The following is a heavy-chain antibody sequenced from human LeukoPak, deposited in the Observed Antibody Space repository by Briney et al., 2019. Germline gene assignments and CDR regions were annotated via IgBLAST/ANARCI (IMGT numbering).Heavy chain of an antibody. CDR2: MYHSGST. Sequence: SETLSHTCAVSGYSISSGYHWGWIRQSPGKGLEWIGFMYHSGSTYYDPSLKSRVTISVDTSKNQFSLKLSSVTAADTAVYYCARRIVSSSSGFDYWGQGTLVTVSS. CDR1: GYSISSGYH. V-gene: IGHV4-38-2*01. J-gene: IGHJ4*02. CDR3: ARRIVSSSSGFDY. D-gene: IGHD6-6*01.